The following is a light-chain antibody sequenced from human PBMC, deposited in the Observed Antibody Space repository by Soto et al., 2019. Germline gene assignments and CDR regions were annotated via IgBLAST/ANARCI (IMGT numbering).Light chain of an antibody. CDR2: STS. CDR3: LLYYGGAQLRV. CDR1: TGAVTSGYY. V-gene: IGLV7-43*01. J-gene: IGLJ1*01. Sequence: QTVVTQEPSLTVSPGGTVTLTCASSTGAVTSGYYPNWFQQKPGQAPRPLIYSTSNKHSWTPARFSGSLLGGKAALTLSGVQPEDEAEYYCLLYYGGAQLRVFGTGTKVTVL.